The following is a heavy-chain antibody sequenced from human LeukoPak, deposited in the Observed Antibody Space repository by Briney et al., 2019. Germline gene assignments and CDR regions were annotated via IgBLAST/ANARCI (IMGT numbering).Heavy chain of an antibody. J-gene: IGHJ6*03. V-gene: IGHV1-18*01. D-gene: IGHD5-24*01. CDR1: GYTFTSYG. Sequence: GASVKVSCKASGYTFTSYGISWVRQAPGQGLEWMGWISAYNGNTNYAQKLQGRVTMTTDTSTSTAYMELRRLRSDDTAVYYCARAGRWLQPLRTYCYYMDVWGKGTTVTVSS. CDR2: ISAYNGNT. CDR3: ARAGRWLQPLRTYCYYMDV.